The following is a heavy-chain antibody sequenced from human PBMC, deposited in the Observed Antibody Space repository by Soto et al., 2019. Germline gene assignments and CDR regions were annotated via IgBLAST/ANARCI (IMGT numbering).Heavy chain of an antibody. D-gene: IGHD6-19*01. V-gene: IGHV4-31*03. Sequence: SETLSLTCTVSGGSISSGGYYWSWIRQHPRKGLEWIGYIYYSGSTYYNPSLKSRVTISVDTSKNQFSLKLSFVTAADTAVYYCARGGEYSSGWYRYYYYGMDVWGQGTTVTVSS. CDR3: ARGGEYSSGWYRYYYYGMDV. J-gene: IGHJ6*02. CDR1: GGSISSGGYY. CDR2: IYYSGST.